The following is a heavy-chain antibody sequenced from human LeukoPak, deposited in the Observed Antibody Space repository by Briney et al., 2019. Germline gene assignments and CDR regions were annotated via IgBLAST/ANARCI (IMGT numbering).Heavy chain of an antibody. V-gene: IGHV4-39*07. Sequence: PSETLSLTCTVSGGSISSSSYYWGWIRQPPGKGLEWIGSIYYSGSTYYNPSLKSRVTISVDTSKNQFSLKLSSVTAADTAVYYCARDPPTWPHPGEIDYWGQGTLVTVSS. J-gene: IGHJ4*02. CDR2: IYYSGST. CDR3: ARDPPTWPHPGEIDY. CDR1: GGSISSSSYY. D-gene: IGHD3-10*01.